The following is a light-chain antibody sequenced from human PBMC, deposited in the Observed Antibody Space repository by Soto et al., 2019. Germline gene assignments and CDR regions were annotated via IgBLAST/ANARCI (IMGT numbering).Light chain of an antibody. CDR1: QSVSSN. CDR3: HQCDSSPWT. V-gene: IGKV3-20*01. Sequence: EIVMTQSGATLSVSPGERATLSCRASQSVSSNLAWYQQKPGQAPRLLIYGASSRATGIPDRFSGSGSGTDFTLTISRLEPEDFAVFYCHQCDSSPWTFGQGTKVDIK. CDR2: GAS. J-gene: IGKJ1*01.